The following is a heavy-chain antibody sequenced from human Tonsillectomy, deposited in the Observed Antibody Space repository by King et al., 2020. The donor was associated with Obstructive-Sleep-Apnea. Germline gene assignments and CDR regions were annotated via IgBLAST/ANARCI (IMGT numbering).Heavy chain of an antibody. CDR1: GFTFSSYA. J-gene: IGHJ6*02. CDR2: ISSNGGST. D-gene: IGHD1-14*01. CDR3: VKDISPLGMDV. Sequence: VQLVESGGGLVQPGGSLRLSCSASGFTFSSYAMHWVRQAPGKGLEYVSAISSNGGSTYYANSVKGRFTISRDNSKNTPHLQMSSLRAEDTAVYYCVKDISPLGMDVWGQGTTVTVSS. V-gene: IGHV3-64D*09.